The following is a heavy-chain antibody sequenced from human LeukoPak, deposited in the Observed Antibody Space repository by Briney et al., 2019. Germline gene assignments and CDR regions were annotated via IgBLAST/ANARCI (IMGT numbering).Heavy chain of an antibody. CDR3: ARRSAAKDAFDI. CDR1: GFTFSSYW. V-gene: IGHV3-74*01. Sequence: GGSLRLSCAASGFTFSSYWMHWVRQAPGKGLVWVSRINSDGSSASYADPVKGRFTISRDNAKNTLYLQMNSLRAEDTAVYYCARRSAAKDAFDIWGQGTMVTVSS. J-gene: IGHJ3*02. CDR2: INSDGSSA. D-gene: IGHD6-25*01.